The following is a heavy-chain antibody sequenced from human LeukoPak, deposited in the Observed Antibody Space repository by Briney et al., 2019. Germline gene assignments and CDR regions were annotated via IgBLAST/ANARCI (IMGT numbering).Heavy chain of an antibody. Sequence: GASVKVSCKASGYTFTGHYMHWVRQAPGQGLEWMGWINPNSGGTNYAQKFQGRVTMTRDTSISTAYMELSRLRSDDTAVYYCARMVGAFYYYYYMDVWGKGTTVTISS. V-gene: IGHV1-2*02. CDR1: GYTFTGHY. J-gene: IGHJ6*03. CDR2: INPNSGGT. CDR3: ARMVGAFYYYYYMDV. D-gene: IGHD1-26*01.